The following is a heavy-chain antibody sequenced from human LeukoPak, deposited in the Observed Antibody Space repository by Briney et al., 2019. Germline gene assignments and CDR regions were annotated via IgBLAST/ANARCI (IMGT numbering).Heavy chain of an antibody. CDR2: IYYTGST. D-gene: IGHD6-6*01. V-gene: IGHV4-39*07. Sequence: SETLSLTCIVSGDSISSSTYYWGWIRQPPGKGLEWIGSIYYTGSTYYNPSLKSRVTISVDTSKNQFSLKLSSVTAADTAVYYCATGGAARDFDYWGQGILVTVSS. J-gene: IGHJ4*02. CDR3: ATGGAARDFDY. CDR1: GDSISSSTYY.